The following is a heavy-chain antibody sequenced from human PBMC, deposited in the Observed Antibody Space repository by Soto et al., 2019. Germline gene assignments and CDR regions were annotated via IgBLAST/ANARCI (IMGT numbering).Heavy chain of an antibody. V-gene: IGHV3-33*01. CDR2: IWYDGSNK. Sequence: QVQLVESGGGVVQPGRSLRLSCAASGFTFSSYGMHWVRQAPGKGLEWVAVIWYDGSNKYYADSVKGRFTISRNNSKNTVYLQMDSLRAEDTAVYYCARGSGGWLIDDEDGMDDWGQGTTVTVS. D-gene: IGHD3-22*01. J-gene: IGHJ6*02. CDR1: GFTFSSYG. CDR3: ARGSGGWLIDDEDGMDD.